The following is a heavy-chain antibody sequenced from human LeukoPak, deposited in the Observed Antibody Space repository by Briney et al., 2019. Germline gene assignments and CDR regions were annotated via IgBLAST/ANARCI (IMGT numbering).Heavy chain of an antibody. CDR1: GYTFTGYY. J-gene: IGHJ4*02. CDR2: INPNSGGT. CDR3: ARVFLSGYDGEFDY. V-gene: IGHV1-2*02. D-gene: IGHD5-12*01. Sequence: GASVKVSCKASGYTFTGYYMHAVRQAPGQRREWMGWINPNSGGTNYAQKFQGRVTMTRDTSISTAYMELSRLRSDDTAVYYCARVFLSGYDGEFDYWGQGTLVTVSS.